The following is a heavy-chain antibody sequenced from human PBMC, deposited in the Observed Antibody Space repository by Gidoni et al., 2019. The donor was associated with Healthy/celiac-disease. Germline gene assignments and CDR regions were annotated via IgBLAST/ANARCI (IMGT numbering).Heavy chain of an antibody. CDR3: ARYCSSTSCYSLGGVLDV. Sequence: QVQLQESAPGLVKPSETLSLTCTVSGGSISSYYWSWIRQPAGKGLEWIGRIYTSGSTNYNPSLKSRVTMSVDTSKNQFSLKLSSVTAADTAVYYCARYCSSTSCYSLGGVLDVWGKGTTVTVSS. V-gene: IGHV4-4*07. CDR2: IYTSGST. J-gene: IGHJ6*04. D-gene: IGHD2-2*01. CDR1: GGSISSYY.